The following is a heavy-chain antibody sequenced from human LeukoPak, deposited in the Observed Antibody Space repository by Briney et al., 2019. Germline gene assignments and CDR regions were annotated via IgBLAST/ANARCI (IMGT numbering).Heavy chain of an antibody. CDR3: ARVILGWSSWYPYFDY. CDR1: GGTFTIYA. Sequence: ASVKVSCKASGGTFTIYAISWVRPAPGQGVEWMGGIIPIFGTANYAQKFQGRVTITADKSTSTAYMELSSLRSEDTAVYYCARVILGWSSWYPYFDYWGQGTLVTVSS. J-gene: IGHJ4*02. V-gene: IGHV1-69*06. D-gene: IGHD6-13*01. CDR2: IIPIFGTA.